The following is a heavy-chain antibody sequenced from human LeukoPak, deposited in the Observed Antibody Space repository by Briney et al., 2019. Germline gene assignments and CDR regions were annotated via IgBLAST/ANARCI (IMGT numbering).Heavy chain of an antibody. CDR3: AILRDWANDAFDV. CDR2: IQFDGRNK. Sequence: GGSLRLACVASGFTFSGYGMHWVRQAPGKGPEWVAFIQFDGRNKYYADSVKGRFTISRDNSKNTLYLQTNLLRAEDTALYYCAILRDWANDAFDVWGQGTMVTVSS. D-gene: IGHD2-21*01. V-gene: IGHV3-30*02. J-gene: IGHJ3*01. CDR1: GFTFSGYG.